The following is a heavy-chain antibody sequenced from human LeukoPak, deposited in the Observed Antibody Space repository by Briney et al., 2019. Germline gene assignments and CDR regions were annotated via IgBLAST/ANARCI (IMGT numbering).Heavy chain of an antibody. J-gene: IGHJ4*02. V-gene: IGHV6-1*01. D-gene: IGHD1-20*01. CDR2: TYYRSKWYN. Sequence: SQTLSLTCAISGDSVSSNSVAWDWIRQSPSRGLEWLGRTYYRSKWYNDYAVSVKSRITINPDTSKNQFSLQLNSVTPEDTAVYYCAREYYNWNYLSYWGQGTLVTVSS. CDR1: GDSVSSNSVA. CDR3: AREYYNWNYLSY.